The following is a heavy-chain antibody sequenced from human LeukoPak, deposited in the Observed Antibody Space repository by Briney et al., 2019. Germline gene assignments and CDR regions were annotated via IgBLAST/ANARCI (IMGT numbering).Heavy chain of an antibody. Sequence: GGSLRLSCAASGFTFSSYSMNWVRQAPGKGPEWVSYISSSSSIIYYADSVKGRFTISRDNAKNSLYLQMNSLRAEDTAVYYCARARTAQYNWFDPWGQGTLVTVSS. CDR2: ISSSSSII. CDR1: GFTFSSYS. CDR3: ARARTAQYNWFDP. D-gene: IGHD4-17*01. V-gene: IGHV3-48*01. J-gene: IGHJ5*02.